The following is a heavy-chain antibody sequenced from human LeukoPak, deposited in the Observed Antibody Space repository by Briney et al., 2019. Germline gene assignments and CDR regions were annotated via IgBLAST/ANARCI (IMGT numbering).Heavy chain of an antibody. CDR2: ISYDGSNK. V-gene: IGHV3-30*19. Sequence: GGSLRLSCAASGFTFSSYGIHWVRQAPGKGLEWVAVISYDGSNKYYADSVKGRFTISRDNSKNTLYLQMNSLRAEDTAVYYCARERELGKALDYWGQGTLVTVSS. CDR3: ARERELGKALDY. CDR1: GFTFSSYG. J-gene: IGHJ4*02. D-gene: IGHD3-16*01.